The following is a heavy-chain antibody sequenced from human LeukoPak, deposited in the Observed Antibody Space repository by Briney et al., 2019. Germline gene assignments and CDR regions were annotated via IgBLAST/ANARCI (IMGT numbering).Heavy chain of an antibody. CDR3: ARGDSSGWYAS. V-gene: IGHV1-2*02. Sequence: GASVKVSCKASGYTFTGYYMHWVRQAPGQGLEWMGWINPNSGGTNYAQEFQGRVTMTRDTSISTAYMELSRLRSDDTAVYYCARGDSSGWYASWGQGTLVTVSS. D-gene: IGHD6-19*01. CDR1: GYTFTGYY. J-gene: IGHJ5*01. CDR2: INPNSGGT.